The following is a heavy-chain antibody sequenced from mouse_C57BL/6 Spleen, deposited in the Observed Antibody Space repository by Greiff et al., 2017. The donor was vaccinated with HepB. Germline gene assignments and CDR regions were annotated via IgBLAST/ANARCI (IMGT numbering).Heavy chain of an antibody. V-gene: IGHV1-50*01. D-gene: IGHD4-1*01. CDR3: ARGNWDVGAWFAY. CDR1: GYTFTSYW. CDR2: IDPSDSYT. J-gene: IGHJ3*01. Sequence: QVQLQQPGAELVKPGASVKLSCKASGYTFTSYWMQWVKQRPGQGLEWIGEIDPSDSYTNYNQKFKGKATLTVDTSSSTAYMQLSSLTSEDSAVYYCARGNWDVGAWFAYWGQGTLVTVSA.